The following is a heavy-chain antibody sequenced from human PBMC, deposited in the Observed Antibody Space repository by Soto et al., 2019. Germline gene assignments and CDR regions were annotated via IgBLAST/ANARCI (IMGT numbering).Heavy chain of an antibody. Sequence: EVQLVESGGGLVQPGRSLRLSCAASGFTFDDYAKHWVRQAPGKGLEWVSGISWNSGSIGYADSVKGRFTISRDNAKNSLYPQMNSLRAEDTALYYCAKVLKRYSYAYEGFDYWGQGTLVTVSS. V-gene: IGHV3-9*01. J-gene: IGHJ4*02. CDR1: GFTFDDYA. CDR3: AKVLKRYSYAYEGFDY. D-gene: IGHD5-18*01. CDR2: ISWNSGSI.